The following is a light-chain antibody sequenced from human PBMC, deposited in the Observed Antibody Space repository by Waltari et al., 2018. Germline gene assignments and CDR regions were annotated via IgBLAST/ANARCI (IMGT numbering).Light chain of an antibody. CDR1: SGHSTYA. CDR2: VNSDGSH. CDR3: QSWGVAIVA. Sequence: QVALTQSPSASASLGASVKLTCTLSSGHSTYAIAWHQQQPGKGPRYLMKVNSDGSHYKGDGIPARFSGTSSGPERYLIIASLQAEDGADYYCQSWGVAIVAFGGGTKLTVV. J-gene: IGLJ2*01. V-gene: IGLV4-69*01.